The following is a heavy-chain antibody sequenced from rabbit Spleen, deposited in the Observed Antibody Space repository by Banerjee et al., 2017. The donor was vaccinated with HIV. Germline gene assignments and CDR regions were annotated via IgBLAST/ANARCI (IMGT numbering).Heavy chain of an antibody. D-gene: IGHD7-1*01. CDR3: ARSDGGGYRRLDL. CDR2: IYTGSGGST. CDR1: GLDFSKSYY. V-gene: IGHV1S45*01. Sequence: QEQLVEYGGDLVQPEGSLTLTCKASGLDFSKSYYICWVRQAPGKGLEWIACIYTGSGGSTYYASWAKGRVTISKTSSTTVTLQMTSLTAADTATYFCARSDGGGYRRLDLWGQGTLVTVS. J-gene: IGHJ4*01.